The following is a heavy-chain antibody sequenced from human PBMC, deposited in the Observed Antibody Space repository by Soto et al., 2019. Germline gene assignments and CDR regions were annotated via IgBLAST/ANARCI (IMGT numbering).Heavy chain of an antibody. V-gene: IGHV3-64*01. J-gene: IGHJ6*02. Sequence: GGSLRLSCAASGFTFSSYAMHWVRQAPGKGLEYVSAISSNGGSTYYANSVKGRFTISRDNSKNTLYLQMGSLRAEDMAVYYCARGVVVVVATYGMDVWGQGTTVTVSS. CDR2: ISSNGGST. D-gene: IGHD2-15*01. CDR3: ARGVVVVVATYGMDV. CDR1: GFTFSSYA.